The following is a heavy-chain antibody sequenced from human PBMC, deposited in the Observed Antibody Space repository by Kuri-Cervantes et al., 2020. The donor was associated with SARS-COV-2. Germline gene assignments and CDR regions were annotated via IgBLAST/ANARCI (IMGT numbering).Heavy chain of an antibody. CDR2: ISAGGDTV. D-gene: IGHD6-13*01. V-gene: IGHV3-23*01. J-gene: IGHJ4*02. CDR3: AKVILNSDSSTLGRFDF. CDR1: GFSFSGCA. Sequence: GGSLRPSCAASGFSFSGCAMSWVRQAPGKGLERVSAISAGGDTVLYADSVRGCFTIARDNSKNTLYLQTNSLRAEDTAIYYCAKVILNSDSSTLGRFDFWGLGTLVTVSS.